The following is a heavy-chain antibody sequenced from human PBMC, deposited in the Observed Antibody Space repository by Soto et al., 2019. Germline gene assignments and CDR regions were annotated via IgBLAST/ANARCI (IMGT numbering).Heavy chain of an antibody. CDR1: GYTFTSYG. J-gene: IGHJ4*02. CDR2: ISAYNGNT. D-gene: IGHD3-22*01. CDR3: ARAGFENYYGSSGYAGY. Sequence: ASVKVSCKASGYTFTSYGISWVRQAPGQGLEWMGWISAYNGNTNYAQKLQGRVTVTTDTSTSTAYMELRSLRSDDTAVYYCARAGFENYYGSSGYAGYWGQGTLVTVSS. V-gene: IGHV1-18*04.